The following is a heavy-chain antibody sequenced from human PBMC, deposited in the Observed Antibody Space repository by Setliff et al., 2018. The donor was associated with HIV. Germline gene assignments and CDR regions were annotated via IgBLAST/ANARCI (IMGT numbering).Heavy chain of an antibody. J-gene: IGHJ6*03. CDR2: INHSGST. D-gene: IGHD6-13*01. CDR3: ARATTGYSSIWYRNGLTYYYYMDV. V-gene: IGHV4-34*01. CDR1: GGSFSDYS. Sequence: SETLSLTCAVYGGSFSDYSWTWIRQPPGRGLEWIGEINHSGSTSYNPSLKSRVSMSVDTSKNQSSLKLSSVTAADTAIFYCARATTGYSSIWYRNGLTYYYYMDVWGRGTKVTVSS.